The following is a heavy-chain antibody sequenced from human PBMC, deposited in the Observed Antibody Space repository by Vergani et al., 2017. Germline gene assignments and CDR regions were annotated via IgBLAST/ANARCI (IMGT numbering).Heavy chain of an antibody. D-gene: IGHD6-13*01. J-gene: IGHJ5*02. Sequence: QVQLVQSGAEVKKPGSSVKVSCKASGGTFSSYAISWVRQAPGQGLEWMGGIIPIFGTANYAQKFQGRVTITADKSTSTAYMELSSLRSEDTAVYYCARDRGSGSSSWSANANWFDPWGQGTLVTVSS. CDR2: IIPIFGTA. V-gene: IGHV1-69*06. CDR1: GGTFSSYA. CDR3: ARDRGSGSSSWSANANWFDP.